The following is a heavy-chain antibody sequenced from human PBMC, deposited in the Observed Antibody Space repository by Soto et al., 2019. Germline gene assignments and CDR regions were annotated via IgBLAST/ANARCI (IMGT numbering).Heavy chain of an antibody. CDR2: IYYSGRT. CDR1: GDAIGTYY. CDR3: ARGSSDYYYYYYLDX. Sequence: PSETLSLTCTVSGDAIGTYYWSWIRQPPGKGLEWIGYIYYSGRTNYNPSLGSRVTTSVDTSKNQFYLELTSVTAADAAVYYCARGSSDYYYYYYLDXWGKGTTVTVSS. D-gene: IGHD6-6*01. V-gene: IGHV4-59*01. J-gene: IGHJ6*03.